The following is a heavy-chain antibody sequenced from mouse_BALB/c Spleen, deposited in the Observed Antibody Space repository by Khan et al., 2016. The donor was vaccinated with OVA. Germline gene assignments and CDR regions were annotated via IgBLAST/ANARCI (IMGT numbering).Heavy chain of an antibody. D-gene: IGHD2-1*01. J-gene: IGHJ3*01. Sequence: QVQLKESGAELVKPGASVKLSCKTSGYTFTNYWIQWVKQRPGQGLGWIGQIFPGTGTTYYNENFKAKATLTLDTSSSTAYMQLSSLTSDDSAVYFCARCYFGNYEFAYWGQGTLVTVSA. V-gene: IGHV1S132*01. CDR2: IFPGTGTT. CDR3: ARCYFGNYEFAY. CDR1: GYTFTNYW.